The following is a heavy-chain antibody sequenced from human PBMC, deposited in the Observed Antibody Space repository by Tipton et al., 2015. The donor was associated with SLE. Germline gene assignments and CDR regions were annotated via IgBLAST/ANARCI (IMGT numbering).Heavy chain of an antibody. CDR1: GGYISSSSYY. Sequence: TLSLTCTVSGGYISSSSYYWGWIRQPPGKGLEWIGSIYYSGSTYYNPSLKSRVTISVDTSKNQFSLKVSSVTAADTAVYYCARGRLLEWLSTYYYYYGMDVWGHGTTVTVSS. J-gene: IGHJ6*02. CDR3: ARGRLLEWLSTYYYYYGMDV. D-gene: IGHD3-3*01. CDR2: IYYSGST. V-gene: IGHV4-39*07.